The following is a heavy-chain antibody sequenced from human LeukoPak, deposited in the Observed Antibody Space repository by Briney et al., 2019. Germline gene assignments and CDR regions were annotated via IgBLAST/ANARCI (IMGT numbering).Heavy chain of an antibody. Sequence: GGSLRLSCAASEFTVSSNYMSWVRQAPGKGLEWVSVIYSGGSTYYADSVKGRFTISRDNSKNTLYLQMNSLRAEDTAVYYCARVGRGYFDYWGQGTLVTVSS. D-gene: IGHD3-16*01. CDR2: IYSGGST. J-gene: IGHJ4*02. CDR1: EFTVSSNY. V-gene: IGHV3-53*01. CDR3: ARVGRGYFDY.